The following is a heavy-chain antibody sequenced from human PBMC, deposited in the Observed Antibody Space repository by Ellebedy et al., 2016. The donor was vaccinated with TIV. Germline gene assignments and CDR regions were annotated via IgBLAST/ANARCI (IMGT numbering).Heavy chain of an antibody. J-gene: IGHJ5*02. CDR2: FDVEDGLEDGKT. CDR1: GYTLTELS. CDR3: ARAIATVGTKGPHWFDP. Sequence: ASVKVSCKVSGYTLTELSMYWVRQAPGKGLEWMGRFDVEDGLEDGKTIYTQKFQGGVTMTRDASTSTVYMELGSLRSEETAVYYCARAIATVGTKGPHWFDPWGQGTLVTVSS. D-gene: IGHD6-13*01. V-gene: IGHV1-24*01.